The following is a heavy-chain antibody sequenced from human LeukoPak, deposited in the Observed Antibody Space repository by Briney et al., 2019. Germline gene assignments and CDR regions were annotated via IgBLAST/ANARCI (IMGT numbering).Heavy chain of an antibody. Sequence: SETQSLTCTVSGYSISSGYYWGWIRQPPGKGLEWIGSIYHSGSTYYNPSLKSRVTISVDTSKNQFSLKLSSVTAADTAVYYCARYYDFWSGSSTGGYWGQGTLVTVSS. V-gene: IGHV4-38-2*02. J-gene: IGHJ4*02. CDR3: ARYYDFWSGSSTGGY. D-gene: IGHD3-3*01. CDR2: IYHSGST. CDR1: GYSISSGYY.